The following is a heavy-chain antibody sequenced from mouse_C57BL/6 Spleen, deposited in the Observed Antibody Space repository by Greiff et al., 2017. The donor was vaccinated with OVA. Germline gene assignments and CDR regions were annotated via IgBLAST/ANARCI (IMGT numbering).Heavy chain of an antibody. D-gene: IGHD4-1*01. Sequence: EVQLQQSGGDLVKPGGSLKLSCAASGFTFSSYGMSWVRQTPDKRLEWVATISSGGSYTYYPDSVKGRFTISRDNAKNTLYLQMSSLKSEDTAMYYCARHSELGRGRAWFAYWGQGTLVTVAA. V-gene: IGHV5-6*01. CDR1: GFTFSSYG. J-gene: IGHJ3*01. CDR3: ARHSELGRGRAWFAY. CDR2: ISSGGSYT.